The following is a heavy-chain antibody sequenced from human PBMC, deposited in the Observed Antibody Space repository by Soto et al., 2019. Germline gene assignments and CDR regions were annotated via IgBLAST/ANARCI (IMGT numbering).Heavy chain of an antibody. CDR1: GFKFSDYW. J-gene: IGHJ4*02. D-gene: IGHD3-16*02. CDR2: IKHDTSEA. CDR3: ARDGLLFSGPYRPSRFDY. Sequence: GSLRLSCAASGFKFSDYWMSWVRQAPGKGLEWVGNIKHDTSEAHYADSVKGRFTITRDNIKNFLFLQMNGLRSDDTASYYCARDGLLFSGPYRPSRFDYWGLGTLVTVSS. V-gene: IGHV3-7*03.